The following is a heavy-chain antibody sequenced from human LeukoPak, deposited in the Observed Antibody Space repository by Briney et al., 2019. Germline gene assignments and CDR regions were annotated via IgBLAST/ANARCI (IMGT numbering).Heavy chain of an antibody. CDR2: ISYDGSNK. CDR3: ARGPGPIAGAKNPFDI. J-gene: IGHJ3*02. V-gene: IGHV3-30*16. CDR1: GFTFSAYA. D-gene: IGHD1-26*01. Sequence: GRSLRLSCAASGFTFSAYAMHWVRQAPGKGLEWVGVISYDGSNKYYADSVKGRFTISGDKSKNTLYLQMNSLRPEDTAVYYCARGPGPIAGAKNPFDIWGQGTMVTVSS.